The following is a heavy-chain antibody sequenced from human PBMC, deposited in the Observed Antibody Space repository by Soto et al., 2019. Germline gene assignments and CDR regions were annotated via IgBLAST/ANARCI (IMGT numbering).Heavy chain of an antibody. CDR2: ISAYNGNT. Sequence: QVQLVQSGAEVKKPGASVKVSYKSSGYTFTSYGISWVRQAPGQGLEWMGWISAYNGNTNYAQKLQGRVTMTKDTSTSTAYIELRSLRSDDTAVYYCARGRGGGEYSIPGYWGQGTLVTVSS. D-gene: IGHD3-10*01. J-gene: IGHJ4*02. V-gene: IGHV1-18*01. CDR1: GYTFTSYG. CDR3: ARGRGGGEYSIPGY.